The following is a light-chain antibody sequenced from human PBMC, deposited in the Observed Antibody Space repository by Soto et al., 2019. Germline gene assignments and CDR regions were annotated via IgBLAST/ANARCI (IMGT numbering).Light chain of an antibody. V-gene: IGKV1-39*01. CDR2: DAS. CDR3: QQSYRTPYT. J-gene: IGKJ2*01. CDR1: QGISTY. Sequence: DIQMTQSTSSLSASVGDRVTITCRASQGISTYLVWYQQRQGRAPKLLIYDASSLLSGVPSRFSGSGSGTDFTLTISSLQPEDFATYYCQQSYRTPYTFGQGTKLET.